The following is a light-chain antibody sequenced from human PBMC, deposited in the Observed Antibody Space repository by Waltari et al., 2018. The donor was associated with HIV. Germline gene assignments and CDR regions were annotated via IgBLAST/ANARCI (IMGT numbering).Light chain of an antibody. CDR2: YDS. CDR1: NIGNKN. CDR3: QVWDSSSVVV. Sequence: SYVLTQPPSVSVAPGKTARITCGGNNIGNKNVQWYQQKPGQAPVLVIYYDSDRPSGIPERFSGANAGNTATLTISRVEAGDEADYHCQVWDSSSVVVFGGGTKLTVL. J-gene: IGLJ2*01. V-gene: IGLV3-21*01.